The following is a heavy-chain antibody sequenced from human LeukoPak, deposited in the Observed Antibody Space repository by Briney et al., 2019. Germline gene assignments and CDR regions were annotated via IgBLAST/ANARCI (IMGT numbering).Heavy chain of an antibody. J-gene: IGHJ4*02. Sequence: TSETLSLTCAFYGGSFSGYYWSWIRQPPGKGLEWIGEINHSGSTNYNPSLKSRVTISVDTSKNQFSLKLSSVTAADTAVYYCARGNYLDYWGQGTLVTVSS. CDR2: INHSGST. CDR1: GGSFSGYY. CDR3: ARGNYLDY. V-gene: IGHV4-34*01.